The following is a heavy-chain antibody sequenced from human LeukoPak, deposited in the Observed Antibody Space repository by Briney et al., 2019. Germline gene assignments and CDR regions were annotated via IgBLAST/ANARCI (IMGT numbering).Heavy chain of an antibody. Sequence: SETLSLTCTVSGGSLSSSSYYWGWIRQPPGKGLEWIGSIYYSGSTYYNPSLKSRVTISVDTSKNQFSLKLSSVTAADTAVYYCARAELGYCSSTSCPVVFDIWGQGTMVTVSS. V-gene: IGHV4-39*01. D-gene: IGHD2-2*01. J-gene: IGHJ3*02. CDR3: ARAELGYCSSTSCPVVFDI. CDR2: IYYSGST. CDR1: GGSLSSSSYY.